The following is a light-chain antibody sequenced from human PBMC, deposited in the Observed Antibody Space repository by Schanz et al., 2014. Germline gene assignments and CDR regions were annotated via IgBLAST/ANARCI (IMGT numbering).Light chain of an antibody. J-gene: IGLJ2*01. Sequence: QSGLAQPAAVSGSPGQSITISCTGTSSDVGGYNYVSWYQQHPGKAPKLMIYEGSKRPSGVSNRFSASKSGNTASLTVSGLQAEDEADYYCSSYAGSNTLVFGAGTKVTVL. CDR2: EGS. V-gene: IGLV2-14*01. CDR3: SSYAGSNTLV. CDR1: SSDVGGYNY.